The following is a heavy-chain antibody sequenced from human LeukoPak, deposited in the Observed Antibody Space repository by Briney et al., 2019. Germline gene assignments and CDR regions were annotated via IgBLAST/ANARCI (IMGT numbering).Heavy chain of an antibody. D-gene: IGHD1-26*01. Sequence: PGGSLRLSCAASGFTFSSYSMNWVRQAPGKGLEWASSVSSSSSYIYYADSVKGRFTISRDNAKNSLYLQMNSLRAEDTAVYYCARPGSGSYNAYFEYWGQGTLVTVSS. CDR1: GFTFSSYS. CDR3: ARPGSGSYNAYFEY. J-gene: IGHJ4*02. V-gene: IGHV3-21*01. CDR2: VSSSSSYI.